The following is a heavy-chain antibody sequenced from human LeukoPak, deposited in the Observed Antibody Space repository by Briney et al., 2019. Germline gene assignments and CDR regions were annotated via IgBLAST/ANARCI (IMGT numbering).Heavy chain of an antibody. J-gene: IGHJ4*02. CDR2: ISGSGGST. CDR1: GFTFSSYA. CDR3: AKDRLSWATVSSFDY. D-gene: IGHD4-17*01. V-gene: IGHV3-23*01. Sequence: PGGSLRLSCAASGFTFSSYAMSWVRQAPGKGLEWVSAISGSGGSTYYADSVEGRFTISRDNSKNTLYLQMNSLRAEDTAVYYCAKDRLSWATVSSFDYWGQGTLVTVSS.